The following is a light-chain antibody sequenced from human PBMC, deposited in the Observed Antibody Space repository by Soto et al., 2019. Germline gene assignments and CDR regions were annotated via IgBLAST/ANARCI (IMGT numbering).Light chain of an antibody. Sequence: EIVLSQYPATLSLSPGERATLSCRASQSVSSYLAWYQQKPGQAPRLLIYDASNRATGIPARFSGSGSGTDFNLTISSLEPEDCAVYYCQQRSSWASLTCGGGPKVEIK. CDR2: DAS. V-gene: IGKV3-11*01. CDR3: QQRSSWASLT. CDR1: QSVSSY. J-gene: IGKJ4*01.